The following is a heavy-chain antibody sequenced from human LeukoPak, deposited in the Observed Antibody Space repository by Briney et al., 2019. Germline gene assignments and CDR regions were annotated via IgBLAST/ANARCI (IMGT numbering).Heavy chain of an antibody. CDR1: GYSISSGYY. J-gene: IGHJ6*03. CDR2: IYHSGST. D-gene: IGHD4-17*01. V-gene: IGHV4-38-2*02. CDR3: ARGPGDYLYYYYYYMDV. Sequence: PSETLSLTCTVSGYSISSGYYWGWIRQPPGKGLEWIGSIYHSGSTYYNPSLKSRVTISVDTSKNQFSLKLSSVTAADTAVYYCARGPGDYLYYYYYYMDVWGKGTTVTVSS.